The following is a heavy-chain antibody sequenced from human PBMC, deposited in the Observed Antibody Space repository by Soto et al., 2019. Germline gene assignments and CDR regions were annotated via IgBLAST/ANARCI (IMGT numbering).Heavy chain of an antibody. V-gene: IGHV3-23*01. CDR1: GFTFSSYA. J-gene: IGHJ4*02. D-gene: IGHD5-18*01. CDR3: AKDVSVDTAMGLFDY. CDR2: ISGSGGST. Sequence: PGGSLRLSCAASGFTFSSYAMSWVRQAPGKGLEWVSAISGSGGSTYYADSVKGRFTISRDNSKNTLYLQMNSLRAEDTAVYYCAKDVSVDTAMGLFDYWGQGTLVTVSS.